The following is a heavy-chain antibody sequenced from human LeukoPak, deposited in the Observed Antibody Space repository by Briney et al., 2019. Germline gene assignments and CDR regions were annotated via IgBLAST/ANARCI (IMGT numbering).Heavy chain of an antibody. CDR1: GFTFSSYW. Sequence: PGGSLRLSCAASGFTFSSYWMIWVRQAPGKGLEWVANIKQDGSEKYYVDSVKGRFTISRDNAKNSLYLQMNSLRAEDTAVYYCAREYRRVGADWFDPWGQGTLVTVSS. J-gene: IGHJ5*02. CDR2: IKQDGSEK. V-gene: IGHV3-7*01. D-gene: IGHD1-26*01. CDR3: AREYRRVGADWFDP.